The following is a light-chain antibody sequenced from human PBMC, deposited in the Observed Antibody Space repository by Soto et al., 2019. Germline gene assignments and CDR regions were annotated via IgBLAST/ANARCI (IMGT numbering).Light chain of an antibody. J-gene: IGKJ2*01. Sequence: DLQMTQSPSSLSASVGDRVTITCRASQSITTYLNWYRQKPGKAPELLIYTGSTLQSGVPSRFSGSGSGTDFTLTISGLQPEDFATYYCQQSYSTPPDTFGQGTKLEI. CDR1: QSITTY. CDR2: TGS. V-gene: IGKV1-39*01. CDR3: QQSYSTPPDT.